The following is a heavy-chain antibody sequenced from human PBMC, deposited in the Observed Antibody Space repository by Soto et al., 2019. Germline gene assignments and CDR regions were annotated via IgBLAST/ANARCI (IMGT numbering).Heavy chain of an antibody. CDR2: ISYDGSNK. J-gene: IGHJ4*02. D-gene: IGHD1-26*01. V-gene: IGHV3-30-3*01. CDR1: GFTFSSYA. CDR3: ASVSSGSYSVGFPDY. Sequence: GGSLRLSCAASGFTFSSYAMHWVRQAPGKGLEWVAVISYDGSNKYYADSVKGRFTISRDNSKNTLYLQMNSLRAEDTAVYYCASVSSGSYSVGFPDYWGQGTLVTVSS.